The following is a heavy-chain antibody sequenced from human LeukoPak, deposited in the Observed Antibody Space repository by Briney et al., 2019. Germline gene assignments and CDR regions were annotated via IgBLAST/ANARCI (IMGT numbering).Heavy chain of an antibody. CDR2: IFYSGQS. J-gene: IGHJ4*02. CDR3: ARIDPLGFFDQ. V-gene: IGHV4-59*12. CDR1: GGFNSRYY. Sequence: PSETLSLACSVSGGFNSRYYWGWVRQPLGKGLEWLGHIFYSGQSNYNASLTSRIRMSVDTSKAQFSLELASVIAADTAVYYCARIDPLGFFDQWGRGILVPVSS. D-gene: IGHD6-25*01.